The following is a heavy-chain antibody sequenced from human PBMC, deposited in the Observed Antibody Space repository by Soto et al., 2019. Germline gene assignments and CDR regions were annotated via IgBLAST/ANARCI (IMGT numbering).Heavy chain of an antibody. CDR1: GGTFSSYA. V-gene: IGHV1-69*12. D-gene: IGHD6-25*01. Sequence: QVQLVQSGAEVKKPGSSVKVSCKASGGTFSSYAISWVRQAPGQGLEWMGGIIPIFGTANYAQKFQGRVTITADETTSTAYMELSSLRSEDTAVYYCARAGGGYLYYYYYYGMDVWGQGTTVTVSS. CDR3: ARAGGGYLYYYYYYGMDV. CDR2: IIPIFGTA. J-gene: IGHJ6*02.